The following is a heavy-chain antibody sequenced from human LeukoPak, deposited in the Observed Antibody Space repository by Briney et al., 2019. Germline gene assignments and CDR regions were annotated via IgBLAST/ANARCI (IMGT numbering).Heavy chain of an antibody. CDR2: ISGSGGST. V-gene: IGHV3-23*01. CDR1: GGSVSSDIY. CDR3: AKASPRAGSYYVDFDY. J-gene: IGHJ4*02. Sequence: ETLSLTCIVSGGSVSSDIYHWSWIRQAPGKGLEWVSSISGSGGSTYYADSVKGRFTISRDNSKNTLYLQMNSLRAEDTAVYYCAKASPRAGSYYVDFDYWGQGTLVTVSS. D-gene: IGHD1-26*01.